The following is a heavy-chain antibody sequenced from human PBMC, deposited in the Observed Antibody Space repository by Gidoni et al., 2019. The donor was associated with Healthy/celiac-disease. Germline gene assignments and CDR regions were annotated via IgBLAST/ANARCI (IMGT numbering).Heavy chain of an antibody. D-gene: IGHD2-2*02. CDR3: PKGNNVIWWRYTCFDY. J-gene: IGHJ4*01. CDR2: ISCSGVIT. V-gene: IGHV3-23*01. Sequence: EVQLLESGGGLVQPGGSLRLSCAAAGVTFSSDAMSWVRKAPGKGLEWVSSISCSGVITYYADSVQVRFTISRYNSKNTLYLQMNSLRAEDTAVYYCPKGNNVIWWRYTCFDYWGHGTLVTVSS. CDR1: GVTFSSDA.